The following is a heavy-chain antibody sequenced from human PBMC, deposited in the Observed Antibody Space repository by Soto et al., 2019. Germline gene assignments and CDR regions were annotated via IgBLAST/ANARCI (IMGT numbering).Heavy chain of an antibody. Sequence: HVQLQESGPGLVKPSQTLSLTCTVSGSSISRGFYYWTCIRQFPGRGLGWIGYISYRGSTYYNPSLKSRLTVSIDTSKDQFSLKLTSVTAADTAVYYCARAEGYSSTRGLLDPWGQGTLVAVS. CDR2: ISYRGST. CDR3: ARAEGYSSTRGLLDP. D-gene: IGHD2-2*01. J-gene: IGHJ5*02. CDR1: GSSISRGFYY. V-gene: IGHV4-31*03.